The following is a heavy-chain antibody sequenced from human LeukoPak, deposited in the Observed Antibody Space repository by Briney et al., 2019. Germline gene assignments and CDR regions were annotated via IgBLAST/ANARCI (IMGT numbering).Heavy chain of an antibody. V-gene: IGHV3-23*01. Sequence: GGSLRLSCAASGFTFKSYGMSWVRQAPGKGLEWISSISGGGASTYYADSVKGRFTISRDSSKNTLFLQMDSLRAEDTAVYYCAKDTVGTTPRGYFDLWGRGTLLTVSS. CDR2: ISGGGAST. D-gene: IGHD4-23*01. CDR1: GFTFKSYG. J-gene: IGHJ2*01. CDR3: AKDTVGTTPRGYFDL.